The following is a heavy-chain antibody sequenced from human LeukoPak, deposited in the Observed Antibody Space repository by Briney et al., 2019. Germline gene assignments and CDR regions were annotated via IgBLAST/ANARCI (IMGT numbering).Heavy chain of an antibody. CDR1: GGSISSYY. Sequence: SETLSLTCTVSGGSISSYYWSWIRQPPGKGLEWIGCIYYSGSTNYNPSLKSRVTISVDTSKNQFSLKLSSVTAADTAVYYCARDRTVTPTAAFYYYGMDVWGKGTTVTVSS. CDR3: ARDRTVTPTAAFYYYGMDV. V-gene: IGHV4-59*01. J-gene: IGHJ6*04. D-gene: IGHD4-17*01. CDR2: IYYSGST.